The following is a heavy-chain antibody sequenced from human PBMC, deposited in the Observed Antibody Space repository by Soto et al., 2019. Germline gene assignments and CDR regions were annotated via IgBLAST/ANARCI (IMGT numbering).Heavy chain of an antibody. J-gene: IGHJ4*02. Sequence: QITLKESGPTLVEPTQTLTLTCTYSGFSLRTTGLGVGRIRQPPGKALEWLGIIYWNDDKRYSPSLKNTFTLTSDTPKGQVVLTMTNMDPVDTATYYCAPTWRLPLDYWGQGTLVIVSS. V-gene: IGHV2-5*01. CDR3: APTWRLPLDY. CDR1: GFSLRTTGLG. CDR2: IYWNDDK.